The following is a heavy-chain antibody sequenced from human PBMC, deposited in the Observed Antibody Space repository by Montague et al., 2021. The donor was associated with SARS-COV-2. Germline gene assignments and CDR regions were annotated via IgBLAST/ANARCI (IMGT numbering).Heavy chain of an antibody. CDR2: IYYSGST. CDR1: GGSISSYY. CDR3: ARVRITMIAVVDAFDI. V-gene: IGHV4-59*12. D-gene: IGHD3-22*01. Sequence: SETLSLTCTVSGGSISSYYWSWIRQPPGKGLEWIGYIYYSGSTNYNPSLKSRVTISVDTSKNQFSLKLSSVTAADTAVYYCARVRITMIAVVDAFDIWGQGTMVTVSS. J-gene: IGHJ3*02.